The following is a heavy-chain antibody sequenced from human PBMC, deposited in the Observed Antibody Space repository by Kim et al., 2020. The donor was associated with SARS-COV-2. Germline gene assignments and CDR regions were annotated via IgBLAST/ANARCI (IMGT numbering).Heavy chain of an antibody. V-gene: IGHV3-43*01. Sequence: GRFTISRDNSKNSLYLQMNSLRTEDTALYYCAKAPHYYDSSGYPAEYFQHWGQGTLVTVSS. CDR3: AKAPHYYDSSGYPAEYFQH. J-gene: IGHJ1*01. D-gene: IGHD3-22*01.